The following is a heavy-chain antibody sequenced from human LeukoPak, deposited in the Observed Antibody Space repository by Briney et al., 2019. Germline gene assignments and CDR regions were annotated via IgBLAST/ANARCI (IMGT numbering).Heavy chain of an antibody. CDR2: ISSSGGST. J-gene: IGHJ4*02. Sequence: GGSLRLSCAASGFTFSSYAMTWVRQAPGKGLEWVSAISSSGGSTYYADSVKGRFTISRDNSKNTLYLQMNSLRAEDTAVYYCAKDRAQRGNYYDTSGLRLDYWGQGTLVTVSS. D-gene: IGHD3-22*01. CDR1: GFTFSSYA. CDR3: AKDRAQRGNYYDTSGLRLDY. V-gene: IGHV3-23*01.